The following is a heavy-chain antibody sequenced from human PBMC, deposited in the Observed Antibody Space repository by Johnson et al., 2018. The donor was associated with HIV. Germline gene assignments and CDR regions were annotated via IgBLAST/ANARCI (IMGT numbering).Heavy chain of an antibody. CDR1: GFTFNSYD. CDR3: AREGRRDAFDS. V-gene: IGHV3-13*01. CDR2: IGTAGDT. J-gene: IGHJ3*02. Sequence: VQLVESGGGLVQPGGSLRLSCAASGFTFNSYDMHWVRQPTGKGLEWVSGIGTAGDTNYSGSVNGRFTISRENAKNSLYLQMNSLGAGDTAVYYCAREGRRDAFDSWGQGTMVTVSS.